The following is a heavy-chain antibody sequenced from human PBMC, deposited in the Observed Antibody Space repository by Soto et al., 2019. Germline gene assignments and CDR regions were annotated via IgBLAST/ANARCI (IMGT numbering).Heavy chain of an antibody. CDR1: GYSFTSYW. D-gene: IGHD4-4*01. CDR2: IYPGDSDT. Sequence: PGESLKISCNGSGYSFTSYWIGWVRQMPGKGLEWMGIIYPGDSDTRYSPSFQGQVTISADKSISTAYLQWSSLKASDTAMYYCARHGGNSIYYYYYGMDVWGQGTTVTVSS. V-gene: IGHV5-51*01. J-gene: IGHJ6*02. CDR3: ARHGGNSIYYYYYGMDV.